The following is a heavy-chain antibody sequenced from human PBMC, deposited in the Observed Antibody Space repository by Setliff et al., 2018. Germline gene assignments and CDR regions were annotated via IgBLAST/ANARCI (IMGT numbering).Heavy chain of an antibody. Sequence: SETLSLTCTVSGGSISSGDYYWSWIRQPPGKGLEWIGYIYSSGSTYYNPSLKSRVSISVDTSKNQFSLKLSSVTAADTAVYYCARDLGHGGDSDYWGQGIPVTVSS. CDR1: GGSISSGDYY. D-gene: IGHD2-21*02. J-gene: IGHJ4*02. V-gene: IGHV4-30-4*08. CDR3: ARDLGHGGDSDY. CDR2: IYSSGST.